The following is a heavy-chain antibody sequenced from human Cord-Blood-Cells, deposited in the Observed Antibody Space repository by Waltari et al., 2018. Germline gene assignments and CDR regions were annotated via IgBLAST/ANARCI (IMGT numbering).Heavy chain of an antibody. D-gene: IGHD2-15*01. CDR3: ARGYCSGGSCYPDY. J-gene: IGHJ4*02. Sequence: QVQLQQWGAGLLKPSETLSLTCAVYGGSFSGYYWSWIRQPPGKGLEWIGEINHSGSTNYNPSLKSRVTISVDTSKNQFSLKLSSVTAADTAVYYCARGYCSGGSCYPDYWGQGTLVTVSS. CDR1: GGSFSGYY. V-gene: IGHV4-34*01. CDR2: INHSGST.